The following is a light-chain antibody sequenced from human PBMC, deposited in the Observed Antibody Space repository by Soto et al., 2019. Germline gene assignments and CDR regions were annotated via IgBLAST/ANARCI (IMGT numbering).Light chain of an antibody. CDR3: QQYNRYSPYT. CDR1: QSISSW. CDR2: TAS. Sequence: DIQMTQSPSTLSASIGDRATISCRASQSISSWLAWYQQKAGQAPKLLIYTASSFEAGVPSRFSGSGSGTEFTLTISSLQPDDFAAYYCQQYNRYSPYTFGQGTRLEIK. J-gene: IGKJ2*01. V-gene: IGKV1-5*03.